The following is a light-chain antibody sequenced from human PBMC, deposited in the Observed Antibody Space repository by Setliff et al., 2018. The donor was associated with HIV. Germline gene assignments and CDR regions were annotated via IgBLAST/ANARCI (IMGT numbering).Light chain of an antibody. Sequence: QSALTQPPPASGTPGQKFTLSCSGGSSNIGRNTVNWYQQVPGMAPKLLIYSNNQRPSGVPDRFSGSKSGTSASQAISGLQSEDEADYYCGAWDGSLDAYVFGTGTKVTVL. CDR2: SNN. CDR3: GAWDGSLDAYV. CDR1: SSNIGRNT. V-gene: IGLV1-44*01. J-gene: IGLJ1*01.